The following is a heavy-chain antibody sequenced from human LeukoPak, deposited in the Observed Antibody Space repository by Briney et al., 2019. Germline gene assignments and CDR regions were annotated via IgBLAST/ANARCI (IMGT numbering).Heavy chain of an antibody. J-gene: IGHJ4*02. V-gene: IGHV3-74*01. CDR3: ARGSSWSLDY. CDR1: GFTFSSYW. Sequence: PGGSLRLSCAASGFTFSSYWMHWVRQAPGKGLVWVSRISSDGSSTSYADSVKGRFTISRDNAKNTLYLQMNSLRAEDTAVYYCARGSSWSLDYWGQGTLVTVSS. CDR2: ISSDGSST. D-gene: IGHD6-13*01.